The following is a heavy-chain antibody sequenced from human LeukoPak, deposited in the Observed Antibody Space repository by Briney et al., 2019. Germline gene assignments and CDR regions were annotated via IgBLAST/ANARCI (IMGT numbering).Heavy chain of an antibody. CDR2: ISYTSGST. CDR1: GFTFSKYA. Sequence: GGSLRLSCAASGFTFSKYAMSWVRQAPGKGLEWVSSISYTSGSTYYADSLKGRFTISRDNSKSTLYLQMNSLRVADTAVYYCAKETSSGWYATIVDYWGQGTLVTVSS. V-gene: IGHV3-23*01. D-gene: IGHD6-19*01. CDR3: AKETSSGWYATIVDY. J-gene: IGHJ4*02.